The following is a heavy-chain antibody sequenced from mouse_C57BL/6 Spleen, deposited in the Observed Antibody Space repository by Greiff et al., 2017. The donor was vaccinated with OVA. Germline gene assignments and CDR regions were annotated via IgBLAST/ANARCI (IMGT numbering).Heavy chain of an antibody. Sequence: VQLQQSGPGLVQPSQSLSITCTVSGFSLTSYGVHWVRQPPGKGLEWLGVIWSGGSTYYNAAFISRLSISKDNSKSQVFFKMNSLQADDTAIYYCARSFYYYGSSFLNWYFDVWGTGTTVTVSS. CDR2: IWSGGST. CDR1: GFSLTSYG. V-gene: IGHV2-2*01. D-gene: IGHD1-1*01. CDR3: ARSFYYYGSSFLNWYFDV. J-gene: IGHJ1*03.